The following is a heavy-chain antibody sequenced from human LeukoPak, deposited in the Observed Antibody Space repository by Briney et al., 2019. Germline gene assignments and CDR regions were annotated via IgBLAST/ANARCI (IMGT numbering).Heavy chain of an antibody. D-gene: IGHD6-13*01. CDR3: ARQGEKSIAAAGQRGYIDY. Sequence: GASVKVSCQASGYTFTSYAMNWVRQAPGQGLEWMGWINTNTGNPTYAQGFTGRFVFSLDTSVSTAYLQISSLKAEDTAVYYCARQGEKSIAAAGQRGYIDYWGQGTLVTVSS. V-gene: IGHV7-4-1*02. CDR1: GYTFTSYA. CDR2: INTNTGNP. J-gene: IGHJ4*02.